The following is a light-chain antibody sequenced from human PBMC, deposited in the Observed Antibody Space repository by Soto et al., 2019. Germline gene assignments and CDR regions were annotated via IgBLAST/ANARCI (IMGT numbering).Light chain of an antibody. CDR2: AAS. Sequence: DIQMTQSPSSLSASVGDRVTITCRASQGISNYLAWYQQKPGQVPKLLIYAASTLQSGVPSRFSGSGSGTDFTLTISSLQPEDVGSYYCQMYNSGPPVTFGTGTKLDIQ. V-gene: IGKV1-27*01. CDR3: QMYNSGPPVT. J-gene: IGKJ3*01. CDR1: QGISNY.